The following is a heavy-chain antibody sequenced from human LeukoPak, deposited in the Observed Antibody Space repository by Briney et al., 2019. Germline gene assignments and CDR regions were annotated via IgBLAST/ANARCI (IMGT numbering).Heavy chain of an antibody. CDR1: GFTLSKAC. J-gene: IGHJ4*02. CDR2: IKSKTDGGTT. D-gene: IGHD3-10*01. CDR3: TTYYGSGSYRFGY. V-gene: IGHV3-15*01. Sequence: GGPQRLSCTPSGFTLSKACMRGVRHARGEARVWLIRIKSKTDGGTTDHAAPVKGRFTISRDDSKNTLYLQMNSLKTEDTAVYYCTTYYGSGSYRFGYWGQGTLVTVSS.